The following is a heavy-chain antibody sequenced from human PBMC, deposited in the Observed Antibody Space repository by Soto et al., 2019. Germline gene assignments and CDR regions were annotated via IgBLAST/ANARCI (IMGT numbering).Heavy chain of an antibody. Sequence: ELAESGGGRVRPGGSLRLSCEASGFTFGTFSMIWVRQAPGKGLEWVSSITTTGDATYADSVKGRFTVSRDNARKSLFLNMANLTAEDTALYYCTRRGDCTSALCYLFGSSWYFDLWGSGTLVTVSS. V-gene: IGHV3-21*02. D-gene: IGHD2-21*02. J-gene: IGHJ2*01. CDR1: GFTFGTFS. CDR3: TRRGDCTSALCYLFGSSWYFDL. CDR2: ITTTGDAT.